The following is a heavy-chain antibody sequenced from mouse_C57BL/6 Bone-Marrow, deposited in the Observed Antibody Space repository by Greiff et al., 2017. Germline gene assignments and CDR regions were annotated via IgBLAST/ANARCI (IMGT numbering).Heavy chain of an antibody. J-gene: IGHJ4*01. CDR2: IYPSDSET. D-gene: IGHD1-1*01. CDR1: GYTFTSYW. V-gene: IGHV1-61*01. CDR3: AKESYYGSSLPYAMDY. Sequence: QVQLQQPGAELVRPGSSVKLSCKASGYTFTSYWMDWVKQRPGQGLEWIGNIYPSDSETHYNQKFKDKATLTVDKSSSTAYMQLSSLTSEDSAVYYCAKESYYGSSLPYAMDYWGQGTSVTVSS.